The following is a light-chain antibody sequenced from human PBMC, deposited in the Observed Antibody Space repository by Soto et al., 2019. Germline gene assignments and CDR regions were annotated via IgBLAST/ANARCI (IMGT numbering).Light chain of an antibody. J-gene: IGLJ2*01. Sequence: QSVLTQPASVSGSPGQSITISCTRTSSDVGSYNLVSWYQQHPGKAPKLMIYEGSKRPSGVSNRFSGSKSGNTASLTISGLQAEDEADYCCCSYAGSSTLVFGGGTQLTVL. CDR2: EGS. CDR3: CSYAGSSTLV. CDR1: SSDVGSYNL. V-gene: IGLV2-23*01.